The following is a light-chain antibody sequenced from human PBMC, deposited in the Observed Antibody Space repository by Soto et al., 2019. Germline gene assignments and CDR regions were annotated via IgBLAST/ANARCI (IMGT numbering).Light chain of an antibody. J-gene: IGLJ3*02. CDR3: SSYTSSSTRV. V-gene: IGLV2-14*01. CDR2: EVS. Sequence: QSALTQPASVSGSPGQSITISCTGTSSDVGGYNYVSWYQQHPGKAPKLMNYEVSNRPSGVSNRFSGSKSGNTASLTISGLHAEDEADYYCSSYTSSSTRVFGGGTKVTVL. CDR1: SSDVGGYNY.